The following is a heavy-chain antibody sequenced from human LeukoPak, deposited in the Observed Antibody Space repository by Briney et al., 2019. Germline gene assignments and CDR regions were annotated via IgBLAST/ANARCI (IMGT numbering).Heavy chain of an antibody. CDR3: AASPLGYCSGGSCLLVH. V-gene: IGHV4-59*01. D-gene: IGHD2-15*01. Sequence: PSETLSLTCTVSGGSISSYYWSWIRQPPGKGLERIGYIYYSGSTNYNPSLKSRVTISVDTSKNQFSLKLSSVTAADTAVYYCAASPLGYCSGGSCLLVHWGQGTLVTVSS. CDR2: IYYSGST. J-gene: IGHJ1*01. CDR1: GGSISSYY.